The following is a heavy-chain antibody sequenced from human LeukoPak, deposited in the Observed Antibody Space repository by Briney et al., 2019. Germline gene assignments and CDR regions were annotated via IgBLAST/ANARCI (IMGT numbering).Heavy chain of an antibody. D-gene: IGHD3-10*01. V-gene: IGHV3-7*01. J-gene: IGHJ4*02. CDR2: IKQDGSEI. CDR3: TRDRQGSGIYCTDY. Sequence: QPGGSLRLSCAASAFTFSKFWMSWVRQVPGEGLEWVANIKQDGSEINYVDSVKGRFTISRDNAQNSLYLHMHSLRAEDTAVYYCTRDRQGSGIYCTDYWGRGTLVTVSS. CDR1: AFTFSKFW.